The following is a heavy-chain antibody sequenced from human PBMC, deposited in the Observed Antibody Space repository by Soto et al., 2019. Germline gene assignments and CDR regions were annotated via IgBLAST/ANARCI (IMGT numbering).Heavy chain of an antibody. CDR2: IYYSGST. CDR1: GGSISSGGYY. D-gene: IGHD3-16*01. J-gene: IGHJ6*02. V-gene: IGHV4-31*03. CDR3: ARDEWGGGVTPYGMDV. Sequence: QVQLQESGPGLVKPSQTLSLTCTVSGGSISSGGYYWSWIRQHPGKGLEWIGYIYYSGSTYYNPSLKGGVTISVDTSRNQFSLKRSFVTAADTAVYYWARDEWGGGVTPYGMDVWGQGTTVTVSS.